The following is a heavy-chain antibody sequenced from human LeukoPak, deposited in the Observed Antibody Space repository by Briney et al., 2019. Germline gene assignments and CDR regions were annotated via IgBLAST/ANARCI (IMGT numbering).Heavy chain of an antibody. CDR3: AKASAAAGTHLDY. CDR1: GFTFSSYS. CDR2: ISSSSSTI. Sequence: GGSLRLSCAASGFTFSSYSMNWVRQAPGKGLEWVSYISSSSSTIYYADSVKGRFTISRDNSKNTLYLQMNSLRAEDTAVYYCAKASAAAGTHLDYWGQGTLVTVSS. V-gene: IGHV3-48*01. J-gene: IGHJ4*02. D-gene: IGHD6-13*01.